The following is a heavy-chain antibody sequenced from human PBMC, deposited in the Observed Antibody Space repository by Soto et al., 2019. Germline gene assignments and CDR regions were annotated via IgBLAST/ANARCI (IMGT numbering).Heavy chain of an antibody. CDR1: EFTFSSHL. Sequence: VQLVESGGGVVQPGRSLRLSCVASEFTFSSHLMHWARQAPGKGLEWVAFISNDGDYKNYADSVKGRFTISRDNSKDTVYLEIHSLRPEDTALYHCARDEAFSAPYYLDYWGQGTLVIVS. CDR3: ARDEAFSAPYYLDY. V-gene: IGHV3-30*03. D-gene: IGHD1-26*01. J-gene: IGHJ4*02. CDR2: ISNDGDYK.